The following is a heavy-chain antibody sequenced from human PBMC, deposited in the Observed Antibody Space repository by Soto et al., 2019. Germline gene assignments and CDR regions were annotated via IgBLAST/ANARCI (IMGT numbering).Heavy chain of an antibody. D-gene: IGHD7-27*01. CDR2: INHRGTP. Sequence: SETLSLTCAVYGGSFSGYYWTWTRQPPGKGLEWIGDINHRGTPNYNSPPKSRVTMSVDTSKNQVSLTLKSVTAADPAVYYCAREEGPQGFNRGYYGGDVWGQGTTVPSP. CDR3: AREEGPQGFNRGYYGGDV. J-gene: IGHJ6*02. V-gene: IGHV4-34*01. CDR1: GGSFSGYY.